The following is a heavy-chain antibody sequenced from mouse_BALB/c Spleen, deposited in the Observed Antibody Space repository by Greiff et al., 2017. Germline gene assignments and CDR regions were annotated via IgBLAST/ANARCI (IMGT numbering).Heavy chain of an antibody. CDR2: ISYDGSN. V-gene: IGHV3-6*02. CDR3: ARDLDGYYGY. CDR1: GYSITSGYY. Sequence: DVKLQESGPGLVKPSQSLSLTCSVTGYSITSGYYWNWIRQFPGNKLEWMGYISYDGSNNYNPSLKNRISITRDTSKNQFFLKLNSVTTEDTATYYCARDLDGYYGYWGQGTTLTVSS. J-gene: IGHJ2*01. D-gene: IGHD2-3*01.